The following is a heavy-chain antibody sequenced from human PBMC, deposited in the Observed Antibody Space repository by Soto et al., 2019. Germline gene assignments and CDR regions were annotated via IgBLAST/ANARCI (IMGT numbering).Heavy chain of an antibody. D-gene: IGHD2-2*01. CDR1: GGTFSSHA. Sequence: QVQLVQSGAEVKKPGSSVKVSCKASGGTFSSHAISWVRQAPGQGLEWMGGIIPISETTNYAQKFQGRVTIHADESKSTAYMELSSLRSEDTAVYYCARSQGSSTSLEIYYYYSYGMDVWGQGTTVTVSS. J-gene: IGHJ6*02. V-gene: IGHV1-69*01. CDR2: IIPISETT. CDR3: ARSQGSSTSLEIYYYYSYGMDV.